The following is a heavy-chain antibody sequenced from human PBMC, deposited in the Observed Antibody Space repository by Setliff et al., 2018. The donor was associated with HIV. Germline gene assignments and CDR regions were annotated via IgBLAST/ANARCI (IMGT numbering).Heavy chain of an antibody. CDR3: VRGPQFRPH. CDR2: IKQDGSEK. J-gene: IGHJ4*02. CDR1: GGSISSHY. Sequence: ETLSLTCTVSGGSISSHYWSWIRQAPGKGLEWVANIKQDGSEKYYVDSVKGRFTISRDNAKNTLYLQMNRLRAEDTALYYCVRGPQFRPHWGQGTLVTVSS. V-gene: IGHV3-7*04.